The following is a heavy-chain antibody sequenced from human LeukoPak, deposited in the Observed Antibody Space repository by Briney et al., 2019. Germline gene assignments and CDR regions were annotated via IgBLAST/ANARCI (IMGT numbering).Heavy chain of an antibody. CDR2: INHSGST. D-gene: IGHD3-22*01. V-gene: IGHV4-34*01. Sequence: PSETLSLTCAVYGGSFSGYYWSGIRQPPGKGLEWIGEINHSGSTNYNPSLKSRVTISVDTSKNQFSLKLSSVTAADTAVDYCARGRYDGSSGRRFDYWGRGTLVTVSS. CDR1: GGSFSGYY. J-gene: IGHJ4*02. CDR3: ARGRYDGSSGRRFDY.